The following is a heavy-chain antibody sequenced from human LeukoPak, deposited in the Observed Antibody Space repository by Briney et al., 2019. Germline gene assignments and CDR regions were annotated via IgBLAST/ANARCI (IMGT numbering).Heavy chain of an antibody. CDR2: ISYDGSNK. CDR3: ARKNGGNSWRAMYAFDI. Sequence: PGRSLRLSCAASGFTFSSYAMHWVRQAPGKGLEWVAVISYDGSNKYYADSVKGRFTISRDNSKNTLYLQMNSLRAEDTAVYYCARKNGGNSWRAMYAFDIWGQGTMVTVSS. J-gene: IGHJ3*02. V-gene: IGHV3-30-3*01. D-gene: IGHD4-23*01. CDR1: GFTFSSYA.